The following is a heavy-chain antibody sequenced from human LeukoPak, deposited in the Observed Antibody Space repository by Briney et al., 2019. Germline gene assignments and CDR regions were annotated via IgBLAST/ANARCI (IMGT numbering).Heavy chain of an antibody. CDR3: ARRIYCSGGSCYEADY. CDR2: INHSGST. CDR1: GGSFSGYY. D-gene: IGHD2-15*01. J-gene: IGHJ4*02. V-gene: IGHV4-34*01. Sequence: SETLSLTCAVHGGSFSGYYWSWIRQPPGKGLEWVGEINHSGSTNYNPSLKSRVTISVDTSKNQFSLKLSSVTAADTAVYYCARRIYCSGGSCYEADYWGQGTLVTVSS.